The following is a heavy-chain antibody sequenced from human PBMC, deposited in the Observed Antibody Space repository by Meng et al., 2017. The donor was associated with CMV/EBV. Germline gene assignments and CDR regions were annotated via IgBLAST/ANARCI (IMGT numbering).Heavy chain of an antibody. Sequence: GESLKISCAASGFTFSSYAMSWVRQAPGKGLEWVSAISGSGGSTYYADSVKGRFTISRDNSKNTLYLQMNSLRVEDTALYYCTKDQGISGYSMDVWGQGTTVTVSS. CDR2: ISGSGGST. CDR3: TKDQGISGYSMDV. V-gene: IGHV3-23*01. CDR1: GFTFSSYA. D-gene: IGHD3-3*01. J-gene: IGHJ6*02.